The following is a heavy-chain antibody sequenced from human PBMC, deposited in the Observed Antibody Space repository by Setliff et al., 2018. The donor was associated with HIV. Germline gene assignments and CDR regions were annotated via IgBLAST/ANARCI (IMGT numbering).Heavy chain of an antibody. D-gene: IGHD4-17*01. CDR1: GVSITSHY. Sequence: PSETLSLTCAVSGVSITSHYWSWIRQPPGKRLEWIGYIYYSGSTNYNPSLKSRVTISVDTSKNQFSLKLRSVTAADTAVYYCASSPSDYGGNGKWFDPWGQGTQVTVSS. V-gene: IGHV4-59*11. CDR3: ASSPSDYGGNGKWFDP. CDR2: IYYSGST. J-gene: IGHJ5*02.